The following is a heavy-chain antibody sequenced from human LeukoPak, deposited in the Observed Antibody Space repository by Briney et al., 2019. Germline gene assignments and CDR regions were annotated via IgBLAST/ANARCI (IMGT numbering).Heavy chain of an antibody. V-gene: IGHV3-74*01. Sequence: GGSLRLSCAASGFTFSSYWMHWVRQAPGKGLVWVSRINSDGSSTSYADSVKGRFTISRDNAKNTLYLQMNSLRAEDTAVNYCARKVTKEWLDVFDAFDIWGQGTMVTVSS. CDR1: GFTFSSYW. D-gene: IGHD6-19*01. CDR3: ARKVTKEWLDVFDAFDI. CDR2: INSDGSST. J-gene: IGHJ3*02.